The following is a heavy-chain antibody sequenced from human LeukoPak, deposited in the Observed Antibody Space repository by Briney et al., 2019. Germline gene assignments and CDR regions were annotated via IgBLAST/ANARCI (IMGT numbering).Heavy chain of an antibody. CDR1: GGTFSSYA. CDR2: IIPIFGTA. D-gene: IGHD2-2*01. J-gene: IGHJ3*02. Sequence: SVKVSCKASGGTFSSYAISWVRQAPGQGLEWMGGIIPIFGTANYAQKFQGRVTITADESTSTAYIELSSLRSEDTAVYYCARAGYCSSTSCYDAFDIWGQGTMVTVSS. CDR3: ARAGYCSSTSCYDAFDI. V-gene: IGHV1-69*13.